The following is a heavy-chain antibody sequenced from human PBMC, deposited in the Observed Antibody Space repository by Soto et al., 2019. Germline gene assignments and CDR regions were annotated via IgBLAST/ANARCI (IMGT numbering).Heavy chain of an antibody. Sequence: QVQLQESGPGLMKPSQTLSLTCTVSGDSINSADYYWSWIRQPPGRGLEWIGHIYYSGSTYYTPSLKSRVTISIDTSKNQFSLKMTSVXAXDXXXXXXXXXRGSSWMYKXFDPWGQGTQVT. CDR3: XXXRGSSWMYKXFDP. J-gene: IGHJ5*02. CDR1: GDSINSADYY. V-gene: IGHV4-30-4*01. CDR2: IYYSGST. D-gene: IGHD6-13*01.